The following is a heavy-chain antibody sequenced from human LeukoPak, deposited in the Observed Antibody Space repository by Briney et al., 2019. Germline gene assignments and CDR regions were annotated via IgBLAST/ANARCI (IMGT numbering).Heavy chain of an antibody. V-gene: IGHV1-69*04. CDR2: IIPILGIA. D-gene: IGHD4-23*01. J-gene: IGHJ4*02. CDR1: GGTFSSYA. CDR3: ARDITPGVDYGGNTSFDY. Sequence: SVKVSCKASGGTFSSYAISWVRQAPGQGLEWMGRIIPILGIANYAQKFQGRVTFTADKSTSTAYMELSSLRSEDTAVYYCARDITPGVDYGGNTSFDYWGQGTLVTVSS.